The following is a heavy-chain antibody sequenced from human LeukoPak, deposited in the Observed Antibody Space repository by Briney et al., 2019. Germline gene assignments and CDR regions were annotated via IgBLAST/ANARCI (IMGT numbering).Heavy chain of an antibody. V-gene: IGHV1-8*03. J-gene: IGHJ3*02. CDR3: ARRGIRYIAARRRRLDAFDI. D-gene: IGHD6-6*01. CDR2: MNPNSGNT. CDR1: GYTFTSYD. Sequence: ASVKVSCKASGYTFTSYDINWVRQATGQGLEWMGWMNPNSGNTGYAQKFQGRVTITRNTSISTAYMELSSLRSEDTAVYYCARRGIRYIAARRRRLDAFDIWGQGTMVTVSS.